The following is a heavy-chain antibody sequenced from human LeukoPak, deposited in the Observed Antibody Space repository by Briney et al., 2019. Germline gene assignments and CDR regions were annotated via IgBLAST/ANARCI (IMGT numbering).Heavy chain of an antibody. J-gene: IGHJ4*02. CDR3: ARALKVYGSGTPYYFDY. V-gene: IGHV4-30-2*01. D-gene: IGHD3-10*01. CDR1: GGSISSGGYS. CDR2: IYHSGST. Sequence: SETLSLTCAVSGGSISSGGYSWSWIRQPPGKGLEWIGYIYHSGSTYYNPSLKSRVTISVDRSKNQFSLKLSSVTAADTAVYYCARALKVYGSGTPYYFDYWGQGTLVTVSS.